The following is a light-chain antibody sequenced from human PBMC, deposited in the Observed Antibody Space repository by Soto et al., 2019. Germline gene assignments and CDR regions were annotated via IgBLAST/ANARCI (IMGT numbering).Light chain of an antibody. J-gene: IGKJ4*01. V-gene: IGKV1-33*01. CDR1: HDVSRN. CDR2: DAS. Sequence: DIQMTQSPSSLSVSEGDRVTITCQSSHDVSRNLNWFQQKPGEAPQLLIYDASNLERGVPSRFSGSGSGTDFTLTISSLQPEDVATYYCQQSYSTPRTFGGGTKVEIK. CDR3: QQSYSTPRT.